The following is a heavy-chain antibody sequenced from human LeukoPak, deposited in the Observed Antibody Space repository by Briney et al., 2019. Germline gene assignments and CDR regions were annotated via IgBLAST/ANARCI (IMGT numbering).Heavy chain of an antibody. J-gene: IGHJ6*02. D-gene: IGHD2-21*02. V-gene: IGHV3-7*02. CDR2: IKQDGSEK. Sequence: PGGSLRLSCAASGFTFSSYWMSWDRQAPGKGLEWVANIKQDGSEKYYVDSVKGRFTISRDNTKNSLYLQMNSLRAEDTAVYHCMMSLTAHYYYGMDVWGQGTAVTVSS. CDR3: MMSLTAHYYYGMDV. CDR1: GFTFSSYW.